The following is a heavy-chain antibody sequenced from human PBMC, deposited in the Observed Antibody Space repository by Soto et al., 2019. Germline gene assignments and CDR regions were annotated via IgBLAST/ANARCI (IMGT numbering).Heavy chain of an antibody. D-gene: IGHD3-3*01. J-gene: IGHJ4*02. CDR2: ISSSGRQT. V-gene: IGHV3-23*01. CDR3: AKDRTTFGVINQYFFDS. CDR1: GFTFSNYA. Sequence: EVQLLESGGTLVQLGGSLRLSCAASGFTFSNYAMSWVRQAPGKGLEWVSAISSSGRQTYNADSVRGRFTILRDNSKNALYLQMSSLRAGDTAVYYCAKDRTTFGVINQYFFDSWGQGTLVAVSS.